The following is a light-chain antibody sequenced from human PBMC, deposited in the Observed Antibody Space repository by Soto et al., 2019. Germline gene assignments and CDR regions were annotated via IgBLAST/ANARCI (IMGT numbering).Light chain of an antibody. CDR1: QSISSW. V-gene: IGKV1-5*03. CDR3: QQYNSYWT. Sequence: DIKMTQSPSTLSASVGDRVTITCRASQSISSWLAWYQQKPGKAPKLLIYKASSLESGVPSRFSGSGSGTEFTLTISSLQPDDLATYYCQQYNSYWTFGQGTKVEIK. J-gene: IGKJ1*01. CDR2: KAS.